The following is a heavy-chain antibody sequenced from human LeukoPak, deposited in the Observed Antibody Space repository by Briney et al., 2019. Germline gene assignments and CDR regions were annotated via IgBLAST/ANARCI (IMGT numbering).Heavy chain of an antibody. CDR2: IYPGDSDT. CDR3: ARQNDIRLDY. CDR1: CSSYW. J-gene: IGHJ4*02. D-gene: IGHD3-9*01. Sequence: CSSYWIGWVRQMPGKGLEWMGIIYPGDSDTRYSPSLQGQVTISVDTSIGTAYLQWSSLKASDTAIYYCARQNDIRLDYWGQGTLVTVSS. V-gene: IGHV5-51*01.